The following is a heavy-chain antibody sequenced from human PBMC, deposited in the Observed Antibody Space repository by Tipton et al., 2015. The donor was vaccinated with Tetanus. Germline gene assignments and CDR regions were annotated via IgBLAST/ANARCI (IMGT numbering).Heavy chain of an antibody. CDR3: ARDRGLTTGGGIGMDV. V-gene: IGHV4-59*01. J-gene: IGHJ6*02. CDR2: IYYSGST. Sequence: TLSLTCTVSSGSFSSYYWSWIRQPPGKGLEWIGYIYYSGSTNYNPSLKSRVTISVDTSKNQFSLKLSSVTAADTAVYYCARDRGLTTGGGIGMDVWGQGTRSPSP. D-gene: IGHD4-17*01. CDR1: SGSFSSYY.